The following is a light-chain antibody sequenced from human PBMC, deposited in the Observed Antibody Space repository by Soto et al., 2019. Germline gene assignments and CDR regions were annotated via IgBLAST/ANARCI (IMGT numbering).Light chain of an antibody. V-gene: IGLV2-14*01. J-gene: IGLJ3*02. Sequence: QSALTQPASVSGSPGQSITISCTGTSSDVGGYNYVSWYQQHPGKAPKLMIYEVSNRPSGVSNRFSGSKSGNTASLTISGLHADDEADYYCSSYTSRSTRVFGGGTKVTVL. CDR3: SSYTSRSTRV. CDR1: SSDVGGYNY. CDR2: EVS.